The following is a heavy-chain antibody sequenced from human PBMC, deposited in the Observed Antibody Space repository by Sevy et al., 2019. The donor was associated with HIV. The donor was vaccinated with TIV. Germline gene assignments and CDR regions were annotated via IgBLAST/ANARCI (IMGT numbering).Heavy chain of an antibody. V-gene: IGHV3-21*01. Sequence: GGSLRLSCATSGFTFSTYSMNWVRLAPGKGLEWVSSISRSSTYIYYTDSVKGRFTLSRDNARNSLYLQMNSLRVDDTAVYYCARDSGYTGYDWGQGTLVTVSS. CDR2: ISRSSTYI. CDR1: GFTFSTYS. D-gene: IGHD5-12*01. CDR3: ARDSGYTGYD. J-gene: IGHJ4*02.